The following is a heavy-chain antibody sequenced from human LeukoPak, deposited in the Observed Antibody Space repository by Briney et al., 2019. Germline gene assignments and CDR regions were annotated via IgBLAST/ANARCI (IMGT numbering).Heavy chain of an antibody. CDR1: GFTFSRYS. J-gene: IGHJ3*02. V-gene: IGHV3-48*02. Sequence: PGGSLRLSCAASGFTFSRYSMNWVRQAPGKGLEWVSYISSSSSTIYYADSVKGRFTISRDNAKNSLYLQMNSLRDEDTAVYYCARDEHIVVVTAIRGSFDIWGQGTMVTVSS. D-gene: IGHD2-21*02. CDR2: ISSSSSTI. CDR3: ARDEHIVVVTAIRGSFDI.